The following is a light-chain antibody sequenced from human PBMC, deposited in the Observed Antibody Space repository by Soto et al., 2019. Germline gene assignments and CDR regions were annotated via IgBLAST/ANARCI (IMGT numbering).Light chain of an antibody. CDR2: EVS. CDR1: SSDVGGYRY. Sequence: QSVLTQPASASGSPGQSITISCTGTSSDVGGYRYVSWYQQHPGKAPKLMIYEVSNRPSGVSNRFSGSKSGNTASLTISGLQAEDEADYYCSSYTSSSTYVFGTGTKV. J-gene: IGLJ1*01. CDR3: SSYTSSSTYV. V-gene: IGLV2-14*01.